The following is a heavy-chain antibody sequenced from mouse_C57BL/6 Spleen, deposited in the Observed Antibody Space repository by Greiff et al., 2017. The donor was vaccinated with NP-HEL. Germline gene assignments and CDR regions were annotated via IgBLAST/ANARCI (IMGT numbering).Heavy chain of an antibody. D-gene: IGHD2-4*01. CDR2: IYPGDGDT. CDR1: GYAFSSYW. Sequence: QVQLKQSGAELVKPGASVKISCKASGYAFSSYWMNWVKQRPGKGLEWIGQIYPGDGDTNYNGKFKGKATLTADKSSSTAYMQLISLTSEDSAVYFCARTYDCDGFAYWGQGTLVTVSA. V-gene: IGHV1-80*01. CDR3: ARTYDCDGFAY. J-gene: IGHJ3*01.